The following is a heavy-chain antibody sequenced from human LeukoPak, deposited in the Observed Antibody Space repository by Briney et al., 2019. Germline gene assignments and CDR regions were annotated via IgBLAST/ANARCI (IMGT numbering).Heavy chain of an antibody. Sequence: SGGSLTLSCAASGFSVSNNYMTWVRQAPGKGLEWVSVIYISGSTYYADSVKGRFTISRDNSKNTLYLQLNSLRAEDTAVYYCASGQGSWGQGAL. V-gene: IGHV3-66*01. CDR2: IYISGST. J-gene: IGHJ5*02. CDR1: GFSVSNNY. CDR3: ASGQGS.